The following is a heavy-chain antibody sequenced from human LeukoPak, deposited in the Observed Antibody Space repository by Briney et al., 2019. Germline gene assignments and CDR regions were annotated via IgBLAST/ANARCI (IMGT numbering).Heavy chain of an antibody. CDR2: IYTSGST. CDR1: GGSISSYY. D-gene: IGHD1-26*01. CDR3: ARSPQYSGGYYGSVYFDY. J-gene: IGHJ4*02. V-gene: IGHV4-4*07. Sequence: SETLSLTCTVSGGSISSYYWSWIRQPAGKGLEWIGRIYTSGSTIYNPSLKSRVTISVDTSKNQFSLKLSSVTAADTAVYYCARSPQYSGGYYGSVYFDYWGQGTLVTVSS.